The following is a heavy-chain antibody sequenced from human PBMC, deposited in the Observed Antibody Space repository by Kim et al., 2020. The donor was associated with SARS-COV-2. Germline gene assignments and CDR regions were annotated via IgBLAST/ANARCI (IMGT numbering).Heavy chain of an antibody. D-gene: IGHD5-12*01. CDR3: ARARGGYGLPFDY. V-gene: IGHV1-69*04. Sequence: YAQKFQGRVTMTADKSTSTAYMELSSLRSEDTAVYYCARARGGYGLPFDYWGQGTLVTVSS. J-gene: IGHJ4*02.